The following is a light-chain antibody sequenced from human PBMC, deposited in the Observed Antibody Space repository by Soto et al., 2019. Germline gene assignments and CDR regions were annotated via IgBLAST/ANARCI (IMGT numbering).Light chain of an antibody. V-gene: IGKV3-20*01. J-gene: IGKJ1*01. CDR1: QSVSSSY. CDR3: QQYGSSRT. Sequence: EIVLTQSPGTLSLSPGEIANLSCSASQSVSSSYLAWYQQKPGQAPRLLIYGASSRATGIPDRFSGSGSGTDFTLTISRLEPEDFAVYYCQQYGSSRTFGQGTKVDIK. CDR2: GAS.